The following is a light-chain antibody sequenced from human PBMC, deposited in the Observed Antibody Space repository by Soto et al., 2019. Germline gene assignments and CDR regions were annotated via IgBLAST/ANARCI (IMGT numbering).Light chain of an antibody. V-gene: IGLV2-23*01. CDR3: CSYAGSSTFYV. Sequence: QSALTQPASVSGSPGQSITISCTGTSSDVGSYSLVSWYQQHPGKAPKLMIYEGSKRPSGVSNRFSGSKSGNTASLTISGLQAEDEADYYCCSYAGSSTFYVFGPGTKLTVL. CDR1: SSDVGSYSL. J-gene: IGLJ1*01. CDR2: EGS.